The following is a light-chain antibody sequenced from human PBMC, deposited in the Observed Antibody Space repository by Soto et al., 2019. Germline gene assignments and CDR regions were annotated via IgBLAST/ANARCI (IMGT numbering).Light chain of an antibody. CDR2: KAS. CDR1: QSLSGL. J-gene: IGKJ4*01. CDR3: QHYFDYPLT. Sequence: DIHMTQSPSTLSASVGDRVTITCRASQSLSGLLAWYQQKPGKAPKVLIYKASNLESGVPARFSGSGSGTEFTLTISSLQSDDFATYCCQHYFDYPLTYGGGTKVEIK. V-gene: IGKV1-5*03.